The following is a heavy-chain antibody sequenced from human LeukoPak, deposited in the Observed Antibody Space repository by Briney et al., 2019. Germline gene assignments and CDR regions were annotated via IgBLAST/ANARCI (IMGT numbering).Heavy chain of an antibody. V-gene: IGHV4-34*01. CDR1: GGSFSGYY. CDR3: ARGSRRVGATPRTNSGKYYFDY. D-gene: IGHD1-26*01. CDR2: INHSGST. Sequence: SETLSLTCAVCGGSFSGYYRSWIRQPPGKGLEWIGEINHSGSTNYNPSLKSRVTISVDTSKNQFSLKLSSVTAADTAVYYCARGSRRVGATPRTNSGKYYFDYWGQGTLVTVSS. J-gene: IGHJ4*02.